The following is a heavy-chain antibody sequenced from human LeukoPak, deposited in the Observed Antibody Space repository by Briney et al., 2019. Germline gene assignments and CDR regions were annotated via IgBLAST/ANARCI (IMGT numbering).Heavy chain of an antibody. D-gene: IGHD2-2*02. J-gene: IGHJ6*03. Sequence: ASVKFSCKASGYTFTSYAMHWVRQAPGQRLEWMGWINAGNGNTKYSQKFQGRVTITRDTSASTAYMELSSLRSEDTAVYYCARVSSPAIRYYYYMDVWGKGTTVTVSS. CDR3: ARVSSPAIRYYYYMDV. CDR1: GYTFTSYA. CDR2: INAGNGNT. V-gene: IGHV1-3*01.